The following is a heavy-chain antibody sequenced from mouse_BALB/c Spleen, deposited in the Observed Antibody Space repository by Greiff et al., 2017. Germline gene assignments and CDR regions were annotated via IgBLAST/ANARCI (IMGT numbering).Heavy chain of an antibody. Sequence: EVKLMESGGGLVQPGGSRKLSCAASGFTFSSFGMHWVRQAPEKGLEWVAYISSGSSTIYYADTVKGRFTISRDNPKNTLFLQMTSLRSEDTAMYYCAREDIYYGAMDYRGQGTSVTVSS. J-gene: IGHJ4*01. CDR3: AREDIYYGAMDY. CDR1: GFTFSSFG. V-gene: IGHV5-17*02. D-gene: IGHD1-1*01. CDR2: ISSGSSTI.